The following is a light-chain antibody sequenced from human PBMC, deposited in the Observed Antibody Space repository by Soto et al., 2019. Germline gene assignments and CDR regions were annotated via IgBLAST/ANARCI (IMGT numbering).Light chain of an antibody. CDR3: EHYNSYSEA. V-gene: IGKV1-5*03. Sequence: DIQMTQSPSTLSGSVGDRVTITCRASQTISSWLAWYQQKPGKAPKLLIYKASTFKSGVPSRFSGSGSGTDFTLTISSLQPDDFPTYYCEHYNSYSEAFGHGTKVELE. CDR2: KAS. CDR1: QTISSW. J-gene: IGKJ1*01.